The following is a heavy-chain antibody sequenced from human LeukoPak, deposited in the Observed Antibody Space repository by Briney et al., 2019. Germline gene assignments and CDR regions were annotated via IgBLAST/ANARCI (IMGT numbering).Heavy chain of an antibody. V-gene: IGHV3-7*01. D-gene: IGHD6-13*01. CDR2: IDQGGSRS. CDR1: GFNFGSYW. Sequence: AGGSLRLSCAASGFNFGSYWMTWVRQTPGKGLEWVANIDQGGSRSLYVDSVMGRFAISRDNVKNSLYLQMNSLRAEDTAVYYCARAQAGYSSSWYAGAPYYFDYWGQGTLVTVSS. J-gene: IGHJ4*02. CDR3: ARAQAGYSSSWYAGAPYYFDY.